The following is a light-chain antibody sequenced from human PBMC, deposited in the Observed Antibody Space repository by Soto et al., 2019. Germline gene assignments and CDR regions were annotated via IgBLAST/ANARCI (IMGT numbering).Light chain of an antibody. CDR1: QSVSSN. Sequence: EIVMTQSPATLSASPGERATLSCRASQSVSSNLAWYQQKPGQAPRLLIYGVSTRATGTPARFSGSGSGTEFTLTIGSLQSVDFAVYYCQQYNNWPPITFGQGTRLEIK. V-gene: IGKV3-15*01. J-gene: IGKJ5*01. CDR3: QQYNNWPPIT. CDR2: GVS.